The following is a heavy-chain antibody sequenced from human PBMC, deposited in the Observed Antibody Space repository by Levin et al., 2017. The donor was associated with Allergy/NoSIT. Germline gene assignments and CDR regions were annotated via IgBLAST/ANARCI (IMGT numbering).Heavy chain of an antibody. J-gene: IGHJ1*01. CDR1: GASITNYY. CDR2: MYYSGIT. V-gene: IGHV4-59*01. D-gene: IGHD3-9*01. Sequence: SETLSLTCTVSGASITNYYWSWIRQSPGKGLEWIGYMYYSGITNYNPSLESRVTILVDTSQSQFSLRLSSVTAADTAVYYCASASYHVLTGFYSQDWGQGTLVTVSS. CDR3: ASASYHVLTGFYSQD.